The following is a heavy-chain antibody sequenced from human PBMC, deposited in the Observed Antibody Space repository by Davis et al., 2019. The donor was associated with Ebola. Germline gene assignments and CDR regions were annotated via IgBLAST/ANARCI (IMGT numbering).Heavy chain of an antibody. CDR1: GGSISSSNW. V-gene: IGHV4-4*02. CDR2: IYHSGST. J-gene: IGHJ4*02. Sequence: GSLRLSCAVSGGSISSSNWWSWVRQPPGKGLEWIGEIYHSGSTNYNPSLKSRVTISVDKSKNQFSLKLSSVTAADTAVYYCARGPIFGVVIIDYYFDYWGQGTLVTVSS. CDR3: ARGPIFGVVIIDYYFDY. D-gene: IGHD3-3*01.